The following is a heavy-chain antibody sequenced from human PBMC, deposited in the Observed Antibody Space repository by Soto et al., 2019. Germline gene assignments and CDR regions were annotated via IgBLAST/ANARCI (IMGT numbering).Heavy chain of an antibody. CDR3: ARSPTADFEYSSSSGVFGY. D-gene: IGHD6-6*01. CDR1: GGTFSSYT. Sequence: QVQLVQSGAEVKKPGSSVKVSCKASGGTFSSYTISWVRQAPGQGLEWMGRIIPILGIANYAQKFQGRVTITADKSTSTAYMELSSLRSEDTAVYYCARSPTADFEYSSSSGVFGYWGQGTLVTVSS. V-gene: IGHV1-69*02. CDR2: IIPILGIA. J-gene: IGHJ4*02.